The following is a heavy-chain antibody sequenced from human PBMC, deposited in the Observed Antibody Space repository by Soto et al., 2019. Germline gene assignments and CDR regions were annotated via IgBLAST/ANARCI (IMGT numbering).Heavy chain of an antibody. CDR2: ISSSSSYI. D-gene: IGHD3-10*01. V-gene: IGHV3-21*01. CDR1: GFTFSSYS. J-gene: IGHJ5*02. Sequence: GGSPRLSCAASGFTFSSYSINWVPQGPGNGLEWVSSISSSSSYIYYADSVKGRFTISRDNAKNSLYLQMNSLRAEDTAVYYCARDVLFDPWGQGTLVTVSS. CDR3: ARDVLFDP.